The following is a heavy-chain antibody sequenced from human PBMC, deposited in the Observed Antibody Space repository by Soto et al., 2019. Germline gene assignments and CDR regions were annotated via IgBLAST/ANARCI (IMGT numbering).Heavy chain of an antibody. CDR1: GDSVSSSSAA. J-gene: IGHJ6*03. D-gene: IGHD2-2*01. V-gene: IGHV6-1*01. Sequence: SQTLSLTCAISGDSVSSSSAAWNWIRQSPSRGLEWLGRTYYRSKWYNDYAVSVKSRITINPDTSKNQFSLQLNSVTPEDTAVYYCARDLPKRRYCSSTSCYYYYYYMDVWGKGTTVTVSS. CDR2: TYYRSKWYN. CDR3: ARDLPKRRYCSSTSCYYYYYYMDV.